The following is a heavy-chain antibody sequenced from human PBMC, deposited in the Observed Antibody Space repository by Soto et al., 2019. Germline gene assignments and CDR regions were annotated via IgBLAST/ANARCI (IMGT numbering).Heavy chain of an antibody. CDR1: GFTFSNAW. CDR3: TTVGYCSSTSCPEYFQH. V-gene: IGHV3-15*01. J-gene: IGHJ1*01. CDR2: IKSKTDGGTT. D-gene: IGHD2-2*03. Sequence: SLRLSCAASGFTFSNAWMSWVRQAPGKGLEWVGRIKSKTDGGTTDYAAPVKGRFTISRDDSKHMLYLQMNSLKTEDTAVYYCTTVGYCSSTSCPEYFQHWGQGTLVTVSS.